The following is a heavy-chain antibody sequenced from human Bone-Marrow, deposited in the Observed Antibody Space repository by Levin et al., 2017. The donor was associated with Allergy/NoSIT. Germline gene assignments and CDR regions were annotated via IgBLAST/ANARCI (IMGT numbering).Heavy chain of an antibody. Sequence: GESLKISCVVSGITFNNQYLSWIRQAPGKGLEWLSYISGDSSVKSYADSVKGRFTISRDNAKNSVYLQMNGLRVEDTAVYYCARLTYRFFDLWGRGTLVTVSS. CDR1: GITFNNQY. J-gene: IGHJ2*01. D-gene: IGHD2/OR15-2a*01. CDR2: ISGDSSVK. CDR3: ARLTYRFFDL. V-gene: IGHV3-11*03.